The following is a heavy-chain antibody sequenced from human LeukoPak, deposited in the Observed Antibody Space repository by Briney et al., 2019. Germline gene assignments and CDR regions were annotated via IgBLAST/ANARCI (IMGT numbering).Heavy chain of an antibody. CDR2: ISSSSSYI. J-gene: IGHJ5*02. V-gene: IGHV3-21*01. D-gene: IGHD3-22*01. CDR3: ASVLVGYYYDSSGTT. Sequence: GRSLRLSCAASGFTFSNYAMHWVRQAPGKGLEWVSSISSSSSYIYYADSVKGRFTISRDNAKNSLYLQMNSLRAEDTAVYYCASVLVGYYYDSSGTTWGQGTLVTISS. CDR1: GFTFSNYA.